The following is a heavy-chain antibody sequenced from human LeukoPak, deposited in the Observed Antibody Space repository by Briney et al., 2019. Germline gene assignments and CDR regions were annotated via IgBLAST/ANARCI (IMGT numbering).Heavy chain of an antibody. CDR1: GITFNNYE. CDR3: SVVTAARFDY. D-gene: IGHD2-21*02. CDR2: ISSTSHYI. Sequence: GGSLRLSCAASGITFNNYEMNWVRQAPGKGLEWVSSISSTSHYIYHADSVKGRFTISRDNAKNSLYLQMNSLRAEDTAVYYCSVVTAARFDYWGQGTLVTVSS. J-gene: IGHJ4*02. V-gene: IGHV3-21*01.